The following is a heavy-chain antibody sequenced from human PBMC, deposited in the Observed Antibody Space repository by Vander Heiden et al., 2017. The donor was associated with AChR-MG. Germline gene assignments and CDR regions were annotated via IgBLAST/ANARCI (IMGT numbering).Heavy chain of an antibody. CDR2: IYSGGST. CDR1: GFTVRSNY. V-gene: IGHV3-53*02. Sequence: EVQLVETGGGLIQPGGSLRLSCAASGFTVRSNYMSWVRQAPGKGLEWVSVIYSGGSTYYADSVKGRFTISRDNSKNTLYLQMNSLRAEDTAVYYCAREGVGYYGMDVWGQGTTVTVSS. CDR3: AREGVGYYGMDV. J-gene: IGHJ6*02. D-gene: IGHD2-15*01.